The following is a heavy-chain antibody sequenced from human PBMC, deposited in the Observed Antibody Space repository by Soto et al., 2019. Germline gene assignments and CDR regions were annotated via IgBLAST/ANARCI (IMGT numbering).Heavy chain of an antibody. CDR3: ARDGVGATAYFGYFDY. D-gene: IGHD1-26*01. V-gene: IGHV3-33*01. CDR1: EIIFNCFC. J-gene: IGHJ4*02. Sequence: PGGSLRLSCAASEIIFNCFCRHWVRQAPGKGLEWVAVIRYDGSDIHYADSVKGRFTISRDNSKNTLYLQMDSLRGEDTAVYYCARDGVGATAYFGYFDYWGQGALVTVSS. CDR2: IRYDGSDI.